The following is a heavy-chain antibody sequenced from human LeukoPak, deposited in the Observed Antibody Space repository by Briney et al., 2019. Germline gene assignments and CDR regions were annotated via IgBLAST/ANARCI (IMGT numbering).Heavy chain of an antibody. CDR1: GGTFSSYA. CDR3: ARSPYCSSTSCYRWFDP. CDR2: IIPIFGTA. J-gene: IGHJ5*02. Sequence: SVKVSCKASGGTFSSYAISWVRQAPGQGLDWMGGIIPIFGTANYAQKFQGRVTITADESTSAAYMEVRSLRSEDTAVYYCARSPYCSSTSCYRWFDPWGQGTLVTVSS. V-gene: IGHV1-69*13. D-gene: IGHD2-2*01.